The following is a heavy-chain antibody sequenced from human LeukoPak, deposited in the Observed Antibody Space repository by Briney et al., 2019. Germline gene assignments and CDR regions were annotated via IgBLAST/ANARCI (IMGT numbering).Heavy chain of an antibody. CDR3: ARDWVLKVRGAKRGGAFDI. Sequence: GASVKVSCKASGGTFSSYAISWVRQAPGQGLEWMGGIIPIFGTANYAQKFQGRVTITADESTSTAYMELSSLRSEDTAVYYCARDWVLKVRGAKRGGAFDIWGQGTMVTVSS. D-gene: IGHD3-10*01. CDR2: IIPIFGTA. CDR1: GGTFSSYA. J-gene: IGHJ3*02. V-gene: IGHV1-69*13.